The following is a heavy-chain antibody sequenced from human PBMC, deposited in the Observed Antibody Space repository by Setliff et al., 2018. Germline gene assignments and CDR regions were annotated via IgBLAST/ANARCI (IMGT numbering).Heavy chain of an antibody. Sequence: PGESLRLSCAASGFSFRDSWMSWVRQAPGKGLEWVANINHDGIEKYYVDSVKGRFTISRDNAKNSLYWKLNSLRAEDTAVYSCVRGGDGRHDSTSGSWGQGTRVT. V-gene: IGHV3-7*01. D-gene: IGHD5-12*01. CDR2: INHDGIEK. CDR3: VRGGDGRHDSTSGS. CDR1: GFSFRDSW. J-gene: IGHJ1*01.